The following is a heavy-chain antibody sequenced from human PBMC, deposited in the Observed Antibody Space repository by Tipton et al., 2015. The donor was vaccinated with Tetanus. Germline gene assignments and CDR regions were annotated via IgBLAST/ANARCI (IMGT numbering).Heavy chain of an antibody. CDR1: GASFSDYY. CDR3: ARALKQGANWFDP. Sequence: TLSLTCAVYGASFSDYYWNWIRQPAGKGLEWIGRIYSSGTTNYDPSLRGRVTMSIDTSKNRFSLKLDSVTAADTAIYYCARALKQGANWFDPWGQGTLVTVSS. J-gene: IGHJ5*02. CDR2: IYSSGTT. V-gene: IGHV4-59*10. D-gene: IGHD3-16*01.